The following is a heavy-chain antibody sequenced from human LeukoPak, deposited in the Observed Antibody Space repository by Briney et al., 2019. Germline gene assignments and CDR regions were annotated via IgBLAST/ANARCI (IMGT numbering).Heavy chain of an antibody. Sequence: GASVKVSCKASGYTFTGYYMHWVRQAPGQGLEWMGWINPHSRVTNYEERFRGRVTMEATITTAYMELNSLTSDDTALYYCVTTSVTHTRDPWGQGTLVTVSS. D-gene: IGHD5/OR15-5a*01. J-gene: IGHJ5*02. CDR3: VTTSVTHTRDP. CDR2: INPHSRVT. V-gene: IGHV1-2*02. CDR1: GYTFTGYY.